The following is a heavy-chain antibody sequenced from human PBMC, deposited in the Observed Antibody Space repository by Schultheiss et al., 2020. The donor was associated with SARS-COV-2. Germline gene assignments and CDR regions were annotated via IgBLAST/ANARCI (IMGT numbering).Heavy chain of an antibody. Sequence: SETLSLTCAVYGGSFSGYYWSWIRQPPGKGLEWIGEINHSGRTNYNPSLKSRVTISVDTSKNQFSLKLSSVTAADTAVYYCARITANDYGDYGGAYYFDYWGQGTLVTVSS. V-gene: IGHV4-34*09. J-gene: IGHJ4*02. CDR2: INHSGRT. D-gene: IGHD4-17*01. CDR3: ARITANDYGDYGGAYYFDY. CDR1: GGSFSGYY.